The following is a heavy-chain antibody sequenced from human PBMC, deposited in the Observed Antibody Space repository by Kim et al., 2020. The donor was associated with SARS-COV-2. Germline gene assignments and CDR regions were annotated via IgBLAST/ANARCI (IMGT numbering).Heavy chain of an antibody. CDR2: ISYDGSNK. CDR1: GFTFSSYA. D-gene: IGHD3-9*01. CDR3: ARDLGLGGDP. J-gene: IGHJ5*02. Sequence: GGSLRLSCAASGFTFSSYAMHWVRQAPGKGLEWVALISYDGSNKYYADSVKGRFTISRDNSKNTLYLQMNSLRAEDTAVYYCARDLGLGGDPWGWGTLAT. V-gene: IGHV3-30-3*01.